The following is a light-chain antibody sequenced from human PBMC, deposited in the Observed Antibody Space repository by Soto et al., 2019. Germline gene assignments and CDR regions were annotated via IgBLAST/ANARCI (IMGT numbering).Light chain of an antibody. V-gene: IGKV1-39*01. CDR2: LAS. CDR3: QQSSRIPP. CDR1: QNINTY. J-gene: IGKJ4*01. Sequence: DLPLTQSPSSLSASVGDRVTITCRSSQNINTYLNWYQQRPGEPPKLLIYLASTLKSGVPSRFSGSVSGTAFTLTISSLQPEDFGTYYCQQSSRIPPFGGGTKIDIK.